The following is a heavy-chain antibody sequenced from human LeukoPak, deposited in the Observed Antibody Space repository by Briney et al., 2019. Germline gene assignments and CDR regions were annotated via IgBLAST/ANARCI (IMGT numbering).Heavy chain of an antibody. J-gene: IGHJ3*02. CDR3: ASDIGTYCGGDCYGAFDI. Sequence: ASVKVSCKASGYTFTSYDINWVRQATGQGLEWMGWMNPNSGNTGYAQKFQGRVTMTKNTSISTAYMELSSLRSEDTAVYYCASDIGTYCGGDCYGAFDIWGQGTMVTVSS. V-gene: IGHV1-8*01. D-gene: IGHD2-21*02. CDR1: GYTFTSYD. CDR2: MNPNSGNT.